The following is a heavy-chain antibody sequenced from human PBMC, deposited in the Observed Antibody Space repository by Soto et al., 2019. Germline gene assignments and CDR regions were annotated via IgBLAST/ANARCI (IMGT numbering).Heavy chain of an antibody. CDR3: ARDRRRGTVNVYF. Sequence: QLQLQESGPRLVKSSQTLSLTCTVSGGSITSGTYFWSWIRQLPGKGLEWIGYIFYNGSTYYNPSLKSRVTISINPSKHQFSLKISSVTAADAAVYYCARDRRRGTVNVYFWGQGALVTVSS. CDR1: GGSITSGTYF. CDR2: IFYNGST. D-gene: IGHD3-16*01. V-gene: IGHV4-31*03. J-gene: IGHJ4*02.